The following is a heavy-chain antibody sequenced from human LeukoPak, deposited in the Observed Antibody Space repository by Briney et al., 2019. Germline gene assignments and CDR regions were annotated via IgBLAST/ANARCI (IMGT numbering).Heavy chain of an antibody. D-gene: IGHD3-10*01. CDR2: IYYSGST. CDR3: ARGYGSGSYYYYYYYYMDV. V-gene: IGHV4-39*07. CDR1: GGSISSSSYY. Sequence: SETLSLTCTVSGGSISSSSYYWGWIRQPPGKGLEWIGSIYYSGSTNYNPSLKSRVTISVDTSKNQFSLKLSSVTAADTAVYYCARGYGSGSYYYYYYYYMDVWGKGTTVTVSS. J-gene: IGHJ6*03.